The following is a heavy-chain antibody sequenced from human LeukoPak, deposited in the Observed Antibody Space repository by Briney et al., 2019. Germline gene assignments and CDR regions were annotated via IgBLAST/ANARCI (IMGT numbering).Heavy chain of an antibody. J-gene: IGHJ4*02. D-gene: IGHD2/OR15-2a*01. V-gene: IGHV4-61*05. CDR1: GGSISSSGYY. CDR2: IYYSGST. Sequence: PSETLSLTCTVSGGSISSSGYYWGWIRQPPGKGLEWIGYIYYSGSTNYNPSLKSRVTISVDTSKNQFSLKLSSVTAADTAVYYCARSSRRVPWFDCWGQGTLVTVSS. CDR3: ARSSRRVPWFDC.